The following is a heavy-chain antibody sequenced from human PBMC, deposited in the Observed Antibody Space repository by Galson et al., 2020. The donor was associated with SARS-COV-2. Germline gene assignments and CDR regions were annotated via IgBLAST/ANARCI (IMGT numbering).Heavy chain of an antibody. J-gene: IGHJ4*02. V-gene: IGHV3-48*03. Sequence: GGSLRLSCAASGFVFTNYEINWVRQTPEKGLEWISTISPSGDHYWCPDSMKGRFIISRDNAKNSVFLQMSGLRVEDTAIYYCVRRIRRQFDYWGQGTVVTVSS. CDR1: GFVFTNYE. CDR3: VRRIRRQFDY. CDR2: ISPSGDHY.